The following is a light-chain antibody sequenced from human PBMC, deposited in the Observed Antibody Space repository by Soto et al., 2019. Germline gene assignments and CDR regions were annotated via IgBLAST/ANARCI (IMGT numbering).Light chain of an antibody. J-gene: IGLJ3*02. CDR2: GNS. CDR3: QSYDSSRSGV. CDR1: SSNIGAGYD. V-gene: IGLV1-40*01. Sequence: QSVLTQPPSVSGAPGQRVTISCTGSSSNIGAGYDVHWYQQLPGTAPKLLIYGNSNRPSGVPDRFSGSMSGTSASLAITGLQAEDEADYYCQSYDSSRSGVFGGGTKVTVL.